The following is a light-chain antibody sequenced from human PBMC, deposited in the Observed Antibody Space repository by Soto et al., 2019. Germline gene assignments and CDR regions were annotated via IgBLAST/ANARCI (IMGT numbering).Light chain of an antibody. V-gene: IGLV2-11*01. J-gene: IGLJ1*01. CDR3: CSYAGSYLPDV. CDR1: SSDVGGYNY. Sequence: QSALTQPRSVSGSPGQSVTISCTGTSSDVGGYNYVSWYQHHPGRAPKLTIYDVSKRPSGVPDRFSGSKSGNTASLTISGLQAEDEADYYCCSYAGSYLPDVFGTGTKLTVL. CDR2: DVS.